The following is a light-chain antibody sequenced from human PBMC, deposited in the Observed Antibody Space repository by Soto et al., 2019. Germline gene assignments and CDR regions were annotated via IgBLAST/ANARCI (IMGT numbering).Light chain of an antibody. V-gene: IGKV3-15*01. Sequence: EIVMTQSPATLSVSPGERATPSCRASQSVSSYLAWYQQKPGQAPRLLIYGASTRATGIPARFSGSGSGTEFTLTISSLQSEDFAIYYCQQYSNWPLTFGGGTKVEIK. J-gene: IGKJ4*01. CDR1: QSVSSY. CDR2: GAS. CDR3: QQYSNWPLT.